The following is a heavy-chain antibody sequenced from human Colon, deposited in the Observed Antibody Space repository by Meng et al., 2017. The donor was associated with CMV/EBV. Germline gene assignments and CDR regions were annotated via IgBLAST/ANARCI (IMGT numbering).Heavy chain of an antibody. Sequence: SETLSLTCTVYGGSFSAYFWTWIRQPPGKGLEWIGEINHGGSTNYHPSLKSRVTISVDTSKNQFSLKLSSVTAADTAVYYCARDGGELFWGQGTLVTVSS. CDR3: ARDGGELF. V-gene: IGHV4-34*01. CDR1: GGSFSAYF. J-gene: IGHJ4*02. D-gene: IGHD3-10*01. CDR2: INHGGST.